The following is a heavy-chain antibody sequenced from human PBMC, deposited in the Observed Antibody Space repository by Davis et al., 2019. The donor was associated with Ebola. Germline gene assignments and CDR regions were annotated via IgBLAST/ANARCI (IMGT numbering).Heavy chain of an antibody. CDR1: GGSISSSSYY. CDR3: ARHYYGSGSYAPWFGP. V-gene: IGHV4-39*01. J-gene: IGHJ5*02. Sequence: MPGGSLRLSCTVSGGSISSSSYYWGWIRQPPGKGLEWIGSIYYSGSTYYNPSLKSRVTISVDTSKNQFSLKLSSVTAADTAVYYCARHYYGSGSYAPWFGPWGQGTLVTVSS. D-gene: IGHD3-10*01. CDR2: IYYSGST.